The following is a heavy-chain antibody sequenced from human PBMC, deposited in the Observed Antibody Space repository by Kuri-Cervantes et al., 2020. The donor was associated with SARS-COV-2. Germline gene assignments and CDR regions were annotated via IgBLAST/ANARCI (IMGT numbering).Heavy chain of an antibody. D-gene: IGHD3-16*01. V-gene: IGHV4-59*01. CDR3: ARDLGLTY. CDR2: INYRGGA. CDR1: GFTFSSYW. J-gene: IGHJ4*02. Sequence: GSLRLSCAASGFTFSSYWMSWVRQAPGKGLEWVGYINYRGGANYNPSLKSRVTISVDTAKRHFSLKLSSVSAADTAVYYCARDLGLTYWGQGTLVTVSS.